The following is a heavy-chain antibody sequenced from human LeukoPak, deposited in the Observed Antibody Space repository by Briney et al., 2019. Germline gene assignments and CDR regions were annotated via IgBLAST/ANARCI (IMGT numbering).Heavy chain of an antibody. CDR3: ARSPPYCSGGSCYPKAFDP. CDR2: IYPGDSDT. Sequence: GESLKISCKGSGSTFTSDWIAWVRQMPGKGLEYMGIIYPGDSDTRYSPSFEGHVTFSADESTSTAYLQWSSLKASDTAMYYCARSPPYCSGGSCYPKAFDPWGQGTLVTVSS. CDR1: GSTFTSDW. J-gene: IGHJ5*02. D-gene: IGHD2-15*01. V-gene: IGHV5-51*01.